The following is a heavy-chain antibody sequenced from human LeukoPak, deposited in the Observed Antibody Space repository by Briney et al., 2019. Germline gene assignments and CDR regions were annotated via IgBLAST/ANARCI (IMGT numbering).Heavy chain of an antibody. D-gene: IGHD2-2*02. CDR2: ISGSGGST. Sequence: PGGSLRLSCAASGFTFSNYWMTWVRQAPGKGLEWVSAISGSGGSTYYADSVKGRFTISRDNSKNTLYLQMNSLRAEDTAVYYCAKAGPGRYCSSTSCYSLYGMDVWGQGTTVTVSS. J-gene: IGHJ6*02. CDR1: GFTFSNYW. CDR3: AKAGPGRYCSSTSCYSLYGMDV. V-gene: IGHV3-23*01.